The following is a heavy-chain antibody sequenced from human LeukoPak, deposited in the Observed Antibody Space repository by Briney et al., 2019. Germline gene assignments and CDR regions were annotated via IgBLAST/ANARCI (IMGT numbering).Heavy chain of an antibody. Sequence: SVKVSCKASGGTFSSYAISWVRQAPGQGLEWMGGIIPIFGTANYAQKFQGRVTITADESTSTAYMELSSLRSEDTAVYYCARGASDPVWFDPWGQGTLATVSS. J-gene: IGHJ5*02. CDR3: ARGASDPVWFDP. CDR2: IIPIFGTA. CDR1: GGTFSSYA. V-gene: IGHV1-69*13.